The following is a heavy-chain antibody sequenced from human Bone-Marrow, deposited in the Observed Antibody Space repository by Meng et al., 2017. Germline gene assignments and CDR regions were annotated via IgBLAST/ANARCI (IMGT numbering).Heavy chain of an antibody. Sequence: GGSLRLSCAASGFTVSSNYMSWVRQAPGKGLEWVSVIYSGGSTYYADSVKGRFTISRGNSKNTLYLQMNSLGAEDTAVYYCARIVGASGAFDLWGQGTMVTVSS. V-gene: IGHV3-66*02. CDR3: ARIVGASGAFDL. D-gene: IGHD1-26*01. J-gene: IGHJ4*02. CDR1: GFTVSSNY. CDR2: IYSGGST.